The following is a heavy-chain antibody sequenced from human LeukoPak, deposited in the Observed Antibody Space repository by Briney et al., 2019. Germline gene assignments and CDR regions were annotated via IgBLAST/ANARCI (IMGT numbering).Heavy chain of an antibody. V-gene: IGHV4-38-2*01. Sequence: SETLSLTCAVSGYSINSGYYWSWIRQPPGKRLEWIGSIYYSGSTYYNPSLKSRVTISVDTSKNQFSLKLSSVTAADTAVYYCARAAMVTYWFDPWGQGTLVTVSS. CDR2: IYYSGST. CDR1: GYSINSGYY. CDR3: ARAAMVTYWFDP. D-gene: IGHD5-18*01. J-gene: IGHJ5*02.